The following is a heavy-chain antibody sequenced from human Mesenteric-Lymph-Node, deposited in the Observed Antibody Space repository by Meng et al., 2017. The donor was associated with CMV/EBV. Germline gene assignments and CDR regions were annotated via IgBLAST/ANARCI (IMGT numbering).Heavy chain of an antibody. D-gene: IGHD3-3*01. V-gene: IGHV3-7*01. J-gene: IGHJ4*02. Sequence: GEPLKISCAASGFTSSSYWMSWVRQAPGKGLEGVANIKQDGSEKYYVDSVKGRFTISRDNAKNSLYLQMNSLRAEDTAVYYCAREVGFWSGYSTLDYWGQGTLVTVSS. CDR3: AREVGFWSGYSTLDY. CDR1: GFTSSSYW. CDR2: IKQDGSEK.